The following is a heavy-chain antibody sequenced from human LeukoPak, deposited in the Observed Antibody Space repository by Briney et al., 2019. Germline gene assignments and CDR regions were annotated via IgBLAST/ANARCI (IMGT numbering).Heavy chain of an antibody. CDR2: ISSSSSYM. V-gene: IGHV3-21*01. CDR3: ARDPEVVWFGELSNYGMDV. CDR1: GFTFSSYS. Sequence: GGSLRLSCAASGFTFSSYSMNWVRQAPGKGLEWVSSISSSSSYMYYADSVKGRFTISRDNAKNSLYLQMNSLRAEDTALYYCARDPEVVWFGELSNYGMDVWGQGTMVTVSS. D-gene: IGHD3-10*01. J-gene: IGHJ6*02.